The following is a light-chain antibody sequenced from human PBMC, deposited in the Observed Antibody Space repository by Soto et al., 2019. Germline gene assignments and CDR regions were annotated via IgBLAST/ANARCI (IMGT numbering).Light chain of an antibody. V-gene: IGKV3-20*01. CDR1: QSVSSSY. Sequence: IVLSQSPCTVSLTQGERAPFYCRASQSVSSSYLAWYQQKPGQAPRLLIYGASSRATGIPDRFSGSGSGTDFTLTISRLEPEDFAVYYCQQYGSSGTFGQGTKV. CDR3: QQYGSSGT. CDR2: GAS. J-gene: IGKJ1*01.